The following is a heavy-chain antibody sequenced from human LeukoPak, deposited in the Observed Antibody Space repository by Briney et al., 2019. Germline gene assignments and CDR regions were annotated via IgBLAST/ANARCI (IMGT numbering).Heavy chain of an antibody. CDR1: GFTFSRYW. Sequence: GGSLRLSCAASGFTFSRYWMHWVRQASGKGLVWVSRVHSDGSSTYYADSVKGRFTISRDNAKNALYLQMNSLRAEDTAVYYCAREGLGYSYGYWGQGTLVTVSS. CDR2: VHSDGSST. CDR3: AREGLGYSYGY. J-gene: IGHJ4*02. D-gene: IGHD5-18*01. V-gene: IGHV3-74*01.